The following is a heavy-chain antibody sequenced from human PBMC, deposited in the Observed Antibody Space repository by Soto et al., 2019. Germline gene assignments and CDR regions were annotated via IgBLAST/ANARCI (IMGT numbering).Heavy chain of an antibody. CDR2: ISGSGGST. Sequence: GGSLRLSCAASGFTFSSYAMSWVRQAPGKGLEWVSAISGSGGSTYYADSVKGRFTISRDNSKNTLYLQMNSLRAEDTAVYYCAKERAPPGDSHYYFDYWGQGTLVTVSS. V-gene: IGHV3-23*01. CDR1: GFTFSSYA. D-gene: IGHD7-27*01. J-gene: IGHJ4*02. CDR3: AKERAPPGDSHYYFDY.